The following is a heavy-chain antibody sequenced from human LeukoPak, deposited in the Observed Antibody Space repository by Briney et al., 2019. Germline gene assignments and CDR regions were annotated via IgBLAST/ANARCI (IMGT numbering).Heavy chain of an antibody. CDR3: ARFIQRGYSYDSFDY. CDR2: IIPILGVA. V-gene: IGHV1-69*04. Sequence: ASVKVSCTASGGTFSRYAVSWVRQAPGQGLEWMGRIIPILGVANYAQKFQGRVTITADKSTNTAYMELSSLRSEDTAVYYCARFIQRGYSYDSFDYWGQGTLVTVSS. J-gene: IGHJ4*02. D-gene: IGHD5-18*01. CDR1: GGTFSRYA.